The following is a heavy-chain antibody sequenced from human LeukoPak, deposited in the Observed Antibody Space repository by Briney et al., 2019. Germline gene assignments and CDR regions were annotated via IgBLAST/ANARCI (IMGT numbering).Heavy chain of an antibody. D-gene: IGHD2-15*01. CDR1: GFTFSSYA. CDR3: ARGSRVYCSGGSCYSSTSDAFDI. V-gene: IGHV3-30-3*01. Sequence: GGSLRLSCAASGFTFSSYAMHWVRQAPGKGLEWVAVISYDGSNKYYADSVKGRFTISRDNSKNTLYLQMNSLRAEDTAVYYCARGSRVYCSGGSCYSSTSDAFDIWDQGTMVTVSS. J-gene: IGHJ3*02. CDR2: ISYDGSNK.